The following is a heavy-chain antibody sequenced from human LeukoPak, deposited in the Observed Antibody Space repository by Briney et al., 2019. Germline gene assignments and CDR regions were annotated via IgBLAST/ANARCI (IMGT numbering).Heavy chain of an antibody. CDR2: IFSSGST. CDR3: ARGLAHGGIANWFDP. D-gene: IGHD2-21*01. Sequence: SETLSLTCSVPGGSLNSFSHYWAWIRQPPGKGLEWIGCIFSSGSTYYNPSLQSRVPFSLDKSNNHLALKLTSLTAADTAVYYCARGLAHGGIANWFDPWGQGTLVTVSS. V-gene: IGHV4-39*06. J-gene: IGHJ5*02. CDR1: GGSLNSFSHY.